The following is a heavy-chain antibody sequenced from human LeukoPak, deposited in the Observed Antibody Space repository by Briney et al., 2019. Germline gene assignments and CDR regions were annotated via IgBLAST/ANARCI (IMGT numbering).Heavy chain of an antibody. CDR2: ISSSGSNI. CDR1: GFTLSDYY. Sequence: GGSLRLSCAASGFTLSDYYMSWVRQAPGKGLEWISYISSSGSNIYYADSVKGRFTMSRDNAKGSLYLQMNSLRAEDTAIYYCARRRDYFDYWGQGTLVTVSS. V-gene: IGHV3-11*01. CDR3: ARRRDYFDY. J-gene: IGHJ4*02.